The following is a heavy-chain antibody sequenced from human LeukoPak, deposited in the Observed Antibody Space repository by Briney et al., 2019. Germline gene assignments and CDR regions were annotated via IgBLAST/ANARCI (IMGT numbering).Heavy chain of an antibody. J-gene: IGHJ4*02. CDR1: GGSISSSSYY. CDR3: ARDSRYSSSWYYFDY. CDR2: IYYSGST. D-gene: IGHD6-13*01. Sequence: SETLSLTCTVSGGSISSSSYYWGWIRQPPGKGLEWIGSIYYSGSTYYNPSLKSRVTISVDTSKSQFSLKLSSVTAADTAVYYCARDSRYSSSWYYFDYWGQGTLVTVSS. V-gene: IGHV4-39*07.